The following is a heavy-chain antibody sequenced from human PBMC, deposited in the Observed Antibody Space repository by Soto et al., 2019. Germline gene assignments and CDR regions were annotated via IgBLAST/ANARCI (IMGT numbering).Heavy chain of an antibody. CDR2: ISSSSSYI. D-gene: IGHD3-22*01. CDR1: GFTFSSYS. V-gene: IGHV3-21*04. Sequence: PGGSLRVSCAASGFTFSSYSMNWVRQAPGKGLEWVSSISSSSSYIYYADSVKGRFTISRDNAKNSLYLQMNSLRAEDTAVYYCARDPYYDSSGYLASNGMDVWGQGTTVTVSS. J-gene: IGHJ6*02. CDR3: ARDPYYDSSGYLASNGMDV.